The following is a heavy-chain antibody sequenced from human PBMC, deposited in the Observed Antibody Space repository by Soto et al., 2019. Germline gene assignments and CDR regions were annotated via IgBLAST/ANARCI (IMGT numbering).Heavy chain of an antibody. CDR3: ARIQLDTIMALDY. D-gene: IGHD1-1*01. Sequence: PGGSLRLSCAASGFTFSSYVMHWVRQAPGKGLEWVAVISYDGSNKYYADSVKGRFTISRDNSKNTLYLQMNSLRVEDTAVYYCARIQLDTIMALDYWGQGTLVTVSS. CDR2: ISYDGSNK. CDR1: GFTFSSYV. V-gene: IGHV3-30*03. J-gene: IGHJ4*02.